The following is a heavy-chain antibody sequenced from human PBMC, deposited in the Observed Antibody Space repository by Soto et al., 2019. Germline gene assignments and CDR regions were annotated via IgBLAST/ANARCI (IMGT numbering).Heavy chain of an antibody. CDR1: GGSISSNY. D-gene: IGHD3-22*01. CDR2: IYTSGST. Sequence: SKTLSLTSTVSGGSISSNYRSWIRQPAGEGLGWVGRIYTSGSTNYNPSLKSRVTMSVDTSKNQFSLKLSSVTAADTAAYYCARSPKGRITIIVRSWYFDLWGRGTLVTVSS. J-gene: IGHJ2*01. V-gene: IGHV4-4*07. CDR3: ARSPKGRITIIVRSWYFDL.